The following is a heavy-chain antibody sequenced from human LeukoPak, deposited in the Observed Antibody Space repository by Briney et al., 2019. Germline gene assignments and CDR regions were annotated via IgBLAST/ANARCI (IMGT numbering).Heavy chain of an antibody. CDR3: ARDVRYYDSSGYYYTLSFDY. J-gene: IGHJ4*02. Sequence: PSETLSLTCTVSGGSINSYYWSLIRQPAGKGLEWIGRIYTSGSTNYNPSLKSRVTMSVDTSKNQFSLKLSSVTAADTAVYYCARDVRYYDSSGYYYTLSFDYWGQGTLVTVSS. CDR2: IYTSGST. V-gene: IGHV4-4*07. CDR1: GGSINSYY. D-gene: IGHD3-22*01.